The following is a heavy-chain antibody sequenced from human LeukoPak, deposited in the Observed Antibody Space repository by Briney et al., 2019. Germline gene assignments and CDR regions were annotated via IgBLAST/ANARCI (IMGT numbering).Heavy chain of an antibody. J-gene: IGHJ5*02. CDR1: GFTFSSYW. V-gene: IGHV3-7*01. Sequence: GGSLRLSCAASGFTFSSYWMSWVRQAPGKGLEWVANIKQDGSEKYYVDSVKGRLTISRDNAKNSLYLQMNSLRAEDTAVYYCARAGSGWYHAGFYWFDPWGQGTLVTVSS. CDR3: ARAGSGWYHAGFYWFDP. CDR2: IKQDGSEK. D-gene: IGHD6-19*01.